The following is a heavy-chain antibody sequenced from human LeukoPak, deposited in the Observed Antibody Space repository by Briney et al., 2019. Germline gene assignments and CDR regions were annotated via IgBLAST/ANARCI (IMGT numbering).Heavy chain of an antibody. CDR1: GGSISSYY. V-gene: IGHV4-59*01. CDR3: ARVRYSYFFDY. D-gene: IGHD5-18*01. Sequence: SETLSLTCTVSGGSISSYYWSWIRQPPGKGLEWIGYIYYSESTNYNPSLKSRVTISVDTSKNQFSLKLSSVTAADTAVYYCARVRYSYFFDYWGQGTLVTVSS. CDR2: IYYSEST. J-gene: IGHJ4*02.